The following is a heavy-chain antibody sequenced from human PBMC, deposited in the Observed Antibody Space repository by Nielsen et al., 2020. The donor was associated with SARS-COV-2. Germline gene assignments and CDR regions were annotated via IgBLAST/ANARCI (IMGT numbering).Heavy chain of an antibody. J-gene: IGHJ4*02. CDR3: ARGRGSSSSFGYY. CDR1: GFTFSSYS. V-gene: IGHV3-21*01. Sequence: GESLKISCAASGFTFSSYSMNWVRQAPGKGLEWVSSISSSSSYIYYADSVKGRFTISRDNAKNSLYLQMNSPRAEDTAVYYCARGRGSSSSFGYYWGQGTLVTVSS. D-gene: IGHD6-13*01. CDR2: ISSSSSYI.